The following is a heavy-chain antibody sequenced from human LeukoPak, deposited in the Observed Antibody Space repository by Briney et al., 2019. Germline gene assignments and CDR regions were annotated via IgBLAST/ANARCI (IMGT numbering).Heavy chain of an antibody. CDR3: ARDRQLGNTRPAMRGSSWFDP. CDR2: IYYSGST. J-gene: IGHJ5*02. Sequence: PSETLSLTCTVSGGSISGYHWSWIRQPPGKGLEWIGYIYYSGSTNYNPSLKSRVTISVDTSKNQFSLKLSSVTAADTAVYYCARDRQLGNTRPAMRGSSWFDPWGQGTLVTVSS. CDR1: GGSISGYH. D-gene: IGHD6-13*01. V-gene: IGHV4-59*01.